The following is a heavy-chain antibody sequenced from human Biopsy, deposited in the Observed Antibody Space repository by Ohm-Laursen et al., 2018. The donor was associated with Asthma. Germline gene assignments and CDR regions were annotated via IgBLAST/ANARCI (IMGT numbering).Heavy chain of an antibody. J-gene: IGHJ4*02. CDR2: HDHEGGGT. V-gene: IGHV1-24*01. Sequence: GSSVKVSCKVSGYSLTALSMHWVRQAPGQGLEWMGGHDHEGGGTVNARRFQGRVTMTEDTSTDTAYMELSSLSSDDTAVYYCASDFPKDYVRYNFQFWGQGTLVTVSS. CDR1: GYSLTALS. CDR3: ASDFPKDYVRYNFQF. D-gene: IGHD4-17*01.